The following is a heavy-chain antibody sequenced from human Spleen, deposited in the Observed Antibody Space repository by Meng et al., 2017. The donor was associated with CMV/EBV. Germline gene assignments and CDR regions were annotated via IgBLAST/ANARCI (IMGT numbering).Heavy chain of an antibody. CDR1: GFTFSSYS. CDR2: ISSSNSYI. J-gene: IGHJ4*02. CDR3: ARDPLKDDPTFFDY. V-gene: IGHV3-21*01. D-gene: IGHD2/OR15-2a*01. Sequence: GESLKISCAASGFTFSSYSMNWVRQAPGKGLEWVSSISSSNSYIYYADSVKGRFTISRDNARNSLYLQMKSLRAEDTAVYYCARDPLKDDPTFFDYWGQGTLVTVSS.